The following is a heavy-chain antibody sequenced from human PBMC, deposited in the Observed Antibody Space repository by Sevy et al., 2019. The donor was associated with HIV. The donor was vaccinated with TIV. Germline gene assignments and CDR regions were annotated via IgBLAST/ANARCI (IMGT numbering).Heavy chain of an antibody. J-gene: IGHJ4*02. CDR2: ISYDGSNK. CDR3: ASDLYIVGATPHFDY. Sequence: GGSLRLSCAASGFTFSSYAMHWVRQAPGKGLEWVAVISYDGSNKYYADSVKGRFTISRDNSKNTLYLQMNSLGAEETAVYYCASDLYIVGATPHFDYWGQGTLVTVSS. CDR1: GFTFSSYA. D-gene: IGHD1-26*01. V-gene: IGHV3-30-3*01.